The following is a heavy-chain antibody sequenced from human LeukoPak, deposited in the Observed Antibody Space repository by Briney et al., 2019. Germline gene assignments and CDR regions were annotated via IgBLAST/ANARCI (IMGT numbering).Heavy chain of an antibody. CDR1: GGTFSSYA. D-gene: IGHD3-22*01. V-gene: IGHV1-69*05. CDR3: ASALYYYDSSGYQDRPNDY. J-gene: IGHJ4*02. Sequence: SVKVSCKASGGTFSSYAISWVRQAPGQGLEWMGGIIPIFGTANYAQKFQGRVTITTDESTSTAYMELGSLRSEDTAVYYCASALYYYDSSGYQDRPNDYWGQGALVTVSS. CDR2: IIPIFGTA.